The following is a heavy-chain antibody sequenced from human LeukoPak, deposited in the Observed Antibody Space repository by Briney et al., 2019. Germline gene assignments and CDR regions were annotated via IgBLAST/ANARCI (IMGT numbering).Heavy chain of an antibody. CDR3: ARGVWATRAPFDY. CDR2: INQSGST. CDR1: DGSFSGYY. D-gene: IGHD3-16*01. V-gene: IGHV4-34*01. Sequence: PSETLSLTCAVYDGSFSGYYWSWIRQPPGKGLEWIGEINQSGSTNYNPSLKSRVTISVDTSKNQSSLKLSSVTAADTAVYYCARGVWATRAPFDYWGPGTLVTVSS. J-gene: IGHJ4*02.